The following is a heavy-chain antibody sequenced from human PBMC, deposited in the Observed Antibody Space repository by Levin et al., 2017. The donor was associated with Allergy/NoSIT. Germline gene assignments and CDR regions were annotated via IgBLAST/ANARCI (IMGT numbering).Heavy chain of an antibody. V-gene: IGHV4-34*01. CDR1: FFSFLFSS. CDR3: ARGSVTMVRGVIINTYYYYGMDV. J-gene: IGHJ6*02. Sequence: SETLSLTCSFSFFSFLFSSCLFLRPPPLKGLEWIGEINHSGSTNYNPSLKSRVTISVDTSKNQFSLKLSSVTAADTAVYYCARGSVTMVRGVIINTYYYYGMDVWGQGTTVTVSS. CDR2: INHSGST. D-gene: IGHD3-10*01.